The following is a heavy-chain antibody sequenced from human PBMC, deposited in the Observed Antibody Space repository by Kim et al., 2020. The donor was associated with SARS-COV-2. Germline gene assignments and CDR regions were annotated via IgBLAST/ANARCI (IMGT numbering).Heavy chain of an antibody. CDR1: GYTFTGYY. CDR3: ARDRYGDLAGFDP. V-gene: IGHV1-2*02. J-gene: IGHJ5*02. D-gene: IGHD4-17*01. Sequence: ASVKVSCKASGYTFTGYYMHWVRQAPGQGLEWMGWINPNSGGTNYAQKFQGRVTMTRDTSISTAYMELSRLRSDDTAVYYCARDRYGDLAGFDPWGQGTLVTVSS. CDR2: INPNSGGT.